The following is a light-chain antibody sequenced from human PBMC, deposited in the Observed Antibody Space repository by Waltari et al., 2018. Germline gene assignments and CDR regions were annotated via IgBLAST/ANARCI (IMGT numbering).Light chain of an antibody. Sequence: QSVLSQPPSVSAAPGQRVTISCTGSSSNIGAGYDVHRYQKLPGTAPKLLIYDNTNRPSGVPDRFSGSKSGTSASLAITGLQAEDEADYYCQSYDSSLSGFYVFGTGTRVTVL. CDR1: SSNIGAGYD. V-gene: IGLV1-40*01. J-gene: IGLJ1*01. CDR3: QSYDSSLSGFYV. CDR2: DNT.